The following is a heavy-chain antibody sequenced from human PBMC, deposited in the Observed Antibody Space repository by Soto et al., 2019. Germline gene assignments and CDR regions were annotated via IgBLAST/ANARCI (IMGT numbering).Heavy chain of an antibody. CDR3: ARAWQLVLTNWFDP. Sequence: PSETLSLTCAVYGGSFSGYYWSWIRQPPGKGLEWIGEINHSGSTNYNPSLKSRVTISVDTSKNQFSLKLSSVTAADTAVYYCARAWQLVLTNWFDPWGQGTLVTVSS. D-gene: IGHD6-13*01. V-gene: IGHV4-34*01. CDR2: INHSGST. CDR1: GGSFSGYY. J-gene: IGHJ5*02.